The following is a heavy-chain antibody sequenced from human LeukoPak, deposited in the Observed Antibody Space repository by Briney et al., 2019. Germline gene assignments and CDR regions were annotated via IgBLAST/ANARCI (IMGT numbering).Heavy chain of an antibody. J-gene: IGHJ5*01. D-gene: IGHD3-22*01. CDR1: GFNFTAYW. CDR3: ARHQYYYDSSGNYGWSDS. V-gene: IGHV5-51*01. CDR2: SHPINSDT. Sequence: KDGESLKISCKGSGFNFTAYWIAWVRQMPGKGLEWMGISHPINSDTKYSPSFQGQVTISADKSSSTAYLQWNSLKASDTAMYYCARHQYYYDSSGNYGWSDSWGQGTLVTVSS.